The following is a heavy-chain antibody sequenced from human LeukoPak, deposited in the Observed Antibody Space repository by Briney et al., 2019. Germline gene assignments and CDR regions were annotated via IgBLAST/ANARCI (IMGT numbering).Heavy chain of an antibody. Sequence: SVKVSCKASGGTFSSYAISWVRQAPGQGLEWMGRIIPIFGTANYAQKFQGRVTITTDESTSTAYMELSSLRSEDTAVYYCARVLSCYDSSGYPPFDWGQGTLVTVSS. CDR2: IIPIFGTA. V-gene: IGHV1-69*05. D-gene: IGHD3-22*01. CDR3: ARVLSCYDSSGYPPFD. J-gene: IGHJ4*02. CDR1: GGTFSSYA.